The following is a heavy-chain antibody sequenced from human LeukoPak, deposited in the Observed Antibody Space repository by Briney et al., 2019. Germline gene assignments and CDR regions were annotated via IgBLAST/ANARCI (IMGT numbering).Heavy chain of an antibody. CDR2: ISSSGSTI. J-gene: IGHJ4*02. Sequence: GGSLRLSCAASGFTFSSYEMNWVRQAPGKGLEWLSYISSSGSTIYYADSVKGRFTISRDNAKNSLYLQMNSLRAEDTAVYYCARALYDSSGYLDYWGQGTLVTVSS. V-gene: IGHV3-48*03. CDR1: GFTFSSYE. CDR3: ARALYDSSGYLDY. D-gene: IGHD3-22*01.